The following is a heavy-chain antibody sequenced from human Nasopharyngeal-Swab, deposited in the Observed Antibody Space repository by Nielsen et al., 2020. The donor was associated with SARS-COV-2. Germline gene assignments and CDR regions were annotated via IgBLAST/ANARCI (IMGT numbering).Heavy chain of an antibody. D-gene: IGHD3-22*01. CDR2: INAGNGNS. V-gene: IGHV1-3*01. CDR1: GYTFTSYG. Sequence: ASVKVSCKASGYTFTSYGISWVRQAPGQGLEWMGWINAGNGNSKYSQKFQGRVTNTRDTSASTAYMELSSLRSEDTAVYYCARENYYDSSGYYKGIDYWGQGTLVTVSS. J-gene: IGHJ4*02. CDR3: ARENYYDSSGYYKGIDY.